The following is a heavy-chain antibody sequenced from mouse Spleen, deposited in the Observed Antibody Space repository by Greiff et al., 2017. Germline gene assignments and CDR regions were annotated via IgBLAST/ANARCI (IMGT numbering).Heavy chain of an antibody. V-gene: IGHV1-9*01. CDR1: GYTFTGYW. CDR2: ILPGSGST. J-gene: IGHJ3*01. D-gene: IGHD1-1*01. Sequence: QVQLQQSGAELMKPGASVKLSCKATGYTFTGYWIEWVKQRPGHGLEWIGEILPGSGSTNYNEKFKGKATFTADTSSNTAYMQLSSLTTEDSAIYYCARSGDYYGSSYEAWFAYWGQGTLVTVSA. CDR3: ARSGDYYGSSYEAWFAY.